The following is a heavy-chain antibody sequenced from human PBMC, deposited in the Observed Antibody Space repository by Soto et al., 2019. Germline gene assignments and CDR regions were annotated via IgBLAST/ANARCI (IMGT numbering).Heavy chain of an antibody. J-gene: IGHJ6*02. D-gene: IGHD1-1*01. V-gene: IGHV4-30-2*01. CDR3: ARGHNLPYYYYGMDV. Sequence: QLQLQESGSGLVKPSQTLSLTCAVSGGSVSSGGYSWSWIRQPPGKGLEWIGYIYHSGSTYYNPSLKSRVTISVHQSQNQFSLKLSSVTAADTAVYYCARGHNLPYYYYGMDVWGQGNTVNVSS. CDR2: IYHSGST. CDR1: GGSVSSGGYS.